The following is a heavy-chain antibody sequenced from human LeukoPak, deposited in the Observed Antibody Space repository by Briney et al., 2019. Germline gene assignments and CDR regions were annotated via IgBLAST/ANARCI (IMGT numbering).Heavy chain of an antibody. CDR2: IYYSGST. V-gene: IGHV4-31*03. D-gene: IGHD6-13*01. CDR3: ARAGYSSSWYIIDYYGMDV. CDR1: GGSISSGGYY. Sequence: SETLSLTCTVSGGSISSGGYYWSWIRQHPGKGLEWIGYIYYSGSTYYNPSLKSRVTISVDTPKNQFSLKLSSVTAADTAVYYCARAGYSSSWYIIDYYGMDVWGQGTTVTVSS. J-gene: IGHJ6*02.